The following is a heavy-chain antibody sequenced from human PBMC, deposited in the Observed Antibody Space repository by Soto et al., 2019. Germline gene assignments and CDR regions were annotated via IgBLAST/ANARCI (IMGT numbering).Heavy chain of an antibody. Sequence: GGSLRLSWLVSGFTFSNAWMSWVRQAPGKGLEWVGRIKSKTDGGTTDYAAPVKGRFTISRDDSKNTLYLQMNSLKTEDTAVYYCTTENYYDTAEYFNYYYGMDVWGQGTTVTVSS. CDR3: TTENYYDTAEYFNYYYGMDV. D-gene: IGHD3-3*01. CDR1: GFTFSNAW. V-gene: IGHV3-15*01. J-gene: IGHJ6*02. CDR2: IKSKTDGGTT.